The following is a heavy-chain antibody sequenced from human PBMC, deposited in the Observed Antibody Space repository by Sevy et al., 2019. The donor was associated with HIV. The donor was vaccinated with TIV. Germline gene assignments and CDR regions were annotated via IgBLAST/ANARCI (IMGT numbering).Heavy chain of an antibody. Sequence: GGSLRLSCAASGFTFSSYAMSWVRQAPGKGLEWVSAISGSGGSTYYADSAKGRFTISRDNSKNTLYLQMNSLRAEDTAVYYCARVNYYDSSGYYEGMDVWGQGTTVTVSS. CDR1: GFTFSSYA. D-gene: IGHD3-22*01. CDR2: ISGSGGST. CDR3: ARVNYYDSSGYYEGMDV. V-gene: IGHV3-23*01. J-gene: IGHJ6*02.